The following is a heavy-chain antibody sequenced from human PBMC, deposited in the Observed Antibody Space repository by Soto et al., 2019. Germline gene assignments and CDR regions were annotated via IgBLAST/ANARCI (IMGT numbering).Heavy chain of an antibody. CDR1: GGSISSGGYY. J-gene: IGHJ5*02. CDR2: IYYSGST. D-gene: IGHD2-15*01. CDR3: ARGGWWGNWFDP. V-gene: IGHV4-31*03. Sequence: SETLSLTCPVSGGSISSGGYYWSWIRQHPGKGLEWIGYIYYSGSTYYNPSLKSRVTISVDTSKNQFSLKLSSVTAADTAVYYCARGGWWGNWFDPWGQGTLVTVSS.